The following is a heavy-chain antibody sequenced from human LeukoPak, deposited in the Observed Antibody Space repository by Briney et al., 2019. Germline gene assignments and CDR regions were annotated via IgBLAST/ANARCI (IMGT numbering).Heavy chain of an antibody. CDR2: ISGSGGST. Sequence: GGSLRLSCAAFGFTFSSYAMSWVRQAPGKGLEWASAISGSGGSTYYADSVKGRFTISRDNSKNTLYLQMNSLRAEDTAVYYCAKDGPRAQDYYYYGMDVWGQGTTVTVSS. V-gene: IGHV3-23*01. CDR3: AKDGPRAQDYYYYGMDV. CDR1: GFTFSSYA. J-gene: IGHJ6*02.